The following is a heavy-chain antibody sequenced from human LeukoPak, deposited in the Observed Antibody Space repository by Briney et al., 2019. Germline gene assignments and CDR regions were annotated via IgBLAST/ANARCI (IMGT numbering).Heavy chain of an antibody. V-gene: IGHV3-23*01. J-gene: IGHJ4*02. CDR2: ISGSGGST. CDR3: AKEGFYCSGGSCYPDY. D-gene: IGHD2-15*01. CDR1: GFTFSSYA. Sequence: PGGSLRLSCAASGFTFSSYAMSWVRQAPGKGLEWVSAISGSGGSTYYADSVKGRFTISRDNSKNTLYLLMNSLRAEDTAVYYCAKEGFYCSGGSCYPDYWGQGTLVTVSS.